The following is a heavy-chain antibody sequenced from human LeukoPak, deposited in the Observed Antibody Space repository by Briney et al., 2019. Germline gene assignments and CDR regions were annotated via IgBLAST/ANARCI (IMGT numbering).Heavy chain of an antibody. CDR1: GGTFSSYA. CDR3: ARDRYGAYCGGDCYPDHY. Sequence: ASVKVSCXASGGTFSSYAISWVRQAPGQGLGWMGGIIPIFGTANYAQKFQGRVTITADESTSTAYMELSSLRSEDTAVYYCARDRYGAYCGGDCYPDHYWGQGTLVTVSS. V-gene: IGHV1-69*13. J-gene: IGHJ4*02. CDR2: IIPIFGTA. D-gene: IGHD2-21*01.